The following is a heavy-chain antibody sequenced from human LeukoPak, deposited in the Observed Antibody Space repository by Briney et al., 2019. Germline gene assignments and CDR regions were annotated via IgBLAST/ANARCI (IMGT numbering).Heavy chain of an antibody. CDR2: INTDGSST. CDR3: ARALLRYFDWLSRDAFDI. Sequence: GGSLRLSCSASGFTLSNYWMHWVRHAPGKGLVWVSRINTDGSSTNYADSVKGRFTVSRDNAKNTLYLQMNSLRAEDTAVYYCARALLRYFDWLSRDAFDIWGQGTMVTVSS. CDR1: GFTLSNYW. V-gene: IGHV3-74*01. D-gene: IGHD3-9*01. J-gene: IGHJ3*02.